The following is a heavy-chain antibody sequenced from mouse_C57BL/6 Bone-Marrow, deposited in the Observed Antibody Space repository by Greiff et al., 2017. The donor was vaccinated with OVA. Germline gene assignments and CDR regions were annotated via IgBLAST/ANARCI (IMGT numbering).Heavy chain of an antibody. CDR3: TMSGNGAY. Sequence: DVKLQESGGGLVQPGGSMKLSCVASGFTFSNYWMNWVRQSPEKGLEWVAQIRLKSDNYATHYAESVKGRFTISRDDSKSSVYLQMNNLRAEDTGIYYCTMSGNGAYWGQGTLVTVSA. V-gene: IGHV6-3*01. J-gene: IGHJ3*01. D-gene: IGHD1-3*01. CDR1: GFTFSNYW. CDR2: IRLKSDNYAT.